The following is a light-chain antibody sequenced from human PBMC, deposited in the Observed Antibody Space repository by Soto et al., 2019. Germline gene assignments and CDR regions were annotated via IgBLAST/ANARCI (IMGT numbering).Light chain of an antibody. CDR2: GNN. J-gene: IGLJ1*01. CDR1: SYNIGAGYD. Sequence: QPVLTQPRSVSGAPGQRVTISCTGSSYNIGAGYDVHWYQQLPGTAPKLLIYGNNNRPSGVPDRFSGSKSGTSASLAITGLQAEDEAGYYCHSYDSSLSVYVFGTGTKLTVL. CDR3: HSYDSSLSVYV. V-gene: IGLV1-40*01.